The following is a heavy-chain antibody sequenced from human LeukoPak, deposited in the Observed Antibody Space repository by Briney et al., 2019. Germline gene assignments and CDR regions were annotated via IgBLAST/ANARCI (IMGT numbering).Heavy chain of an antibody. J-gene: IGHJ4*02. CDR3: AKDGSGSYYSFYFDY. CDR2: ISYDGSNK. D-gene: IGHD3-10*01. CDR1: GFTFSSYG. V-gene: IGHV3-30*18. Sequence: GGSLRLSCAASGFTFSSYGMHWVRQAPGKGLEWVAVISYDGSNKYYADSVKGRFTISRDNSKNTLYLQMNSLRAEDTAVYYCAKDGSGSYYSFYFDYWGQETVVTVFS.